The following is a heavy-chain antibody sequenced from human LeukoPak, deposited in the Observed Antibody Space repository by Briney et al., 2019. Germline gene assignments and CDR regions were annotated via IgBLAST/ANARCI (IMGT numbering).Heavy chain of an antibody. D-gene: IGHD3-10*01. Sequence: ASVTVSCKASGYTFTGYYMHWVRQAPGQGLEWMGRISPNSGGTNYAQKFQGRVTMTRDTSISTAYMELSRLRSDDTAVYYCARGAYGSGSYYSNWFDPWGQGTLVTVSS. V-gene: IGHV1-2*06. J-gene: IGHJ5*02. CDR2: ISPNSGGT. CDR1: GYTFTGYY. CDR3: ARGAYGSGSYYSNWFDP.